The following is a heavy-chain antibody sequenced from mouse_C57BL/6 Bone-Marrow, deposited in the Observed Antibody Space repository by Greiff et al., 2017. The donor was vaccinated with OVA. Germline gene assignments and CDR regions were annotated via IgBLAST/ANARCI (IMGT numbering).Heavy chain of an antibody. J-gene: IGHJ3*01. Sequence: VQLQQSGPGLVQPSQSLSITCTVSGFSLTSSGVHWVRQSPGTGLEWLGVIWSGGSTDYNAAFISRLSISKDNSKSQVFFKMNSLQADDTAIYYCARNYGYYVAWFAYWGQGTLVTVSA. D-gene: IGHD2-3*01. CDR2: IWSGGST. CDR1: GFSLTSSG. V-gene: IGHV2-2*01. CDR3: ARNYGYYVAWFAY.